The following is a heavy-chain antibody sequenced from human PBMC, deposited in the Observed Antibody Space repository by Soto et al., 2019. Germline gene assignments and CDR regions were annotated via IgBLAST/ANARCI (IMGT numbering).Heavy chain of an antibody. CDR1: GFTFGDNL. CDR3: PRDNLPAGPRANVALDA. J-gene: IGHJ3*01. CDR2: INPDNGNT. Sequence: QVQLVQSGAEVRKPGASVNISCWASGFTFGDNLINWVRQVPGQSLEWMGWINPDNGNTKFSQTFQGRVTISRHSSGSIAYVEVPAWTSNDTASNYVPRDNLPAGPRANVALDAGGKGTMVTVSS. V-gene: IGHV1-3*01.